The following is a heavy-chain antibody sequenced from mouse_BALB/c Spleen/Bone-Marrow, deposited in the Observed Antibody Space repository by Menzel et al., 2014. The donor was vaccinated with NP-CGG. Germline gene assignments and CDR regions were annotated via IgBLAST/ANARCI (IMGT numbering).Heavy chain of an antibody. CDR3: ALLLRYYAMDY. Sequence: LVESGAELVKPGASVKLSCTASGFNIKDTYMHWVKQRPEQGLEWIGRIDPANGNTKYDPKFQGKATITADTSSNTAYLQLSSLTSEGTAVYYCALLLRYYAMDYWGQGTSVTVSS. V-gene: IGHV14-3*02. CDR1: GFNIKDTY. D-gene: IGHD1-1*01. J-gene: IGHJ4*01. CDR2: IDPANGNT.